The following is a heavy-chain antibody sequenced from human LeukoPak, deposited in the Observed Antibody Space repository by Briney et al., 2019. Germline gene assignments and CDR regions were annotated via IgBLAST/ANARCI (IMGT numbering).Heavy chain of an antibody. CDR1: GYTFTSYG. Sequence: ASVKVSCKASGYTFTSYGISWVRQAPGQGLEWMGWISAYNGHTNYAQKLQGRVTMTTDTTTSTAYMELRSLRSDDTAVYYCARKQVEYNWFDPWGQGTLVTVSS. V-gene: IGHV1-18*01. D-gene: IGHD6-13*01. CDR2: ISAYNGHT. J-gene: IGHJ5*02. CDR3: ARKQVEYNWFDP.